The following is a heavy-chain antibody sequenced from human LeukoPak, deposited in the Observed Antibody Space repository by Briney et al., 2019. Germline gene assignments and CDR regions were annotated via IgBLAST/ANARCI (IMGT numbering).Heavy chain of an antibody. D-gene: IGHD3/OR15-3a*01. J-gene: IGHJ4*02. V-gene: IGHV3-48*03. CDR3: AREGWDTSDFYYCDH. CDR2: ISSSGSTI. Sequence: PGGSLRLSCAASGFTFSSYEMNWVRQAPGKGLEWVSYISSSGSTIYYADSVKGRFTISRDNAKSSLYLQMNSLRAEDTAVYYCAREGWDTSDFYYCDHWGQGTLVTVSS. CDR1: GFTFSSYE.